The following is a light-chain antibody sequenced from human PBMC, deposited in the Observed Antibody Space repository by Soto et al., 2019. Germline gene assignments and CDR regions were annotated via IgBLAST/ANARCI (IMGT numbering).Light chain of an antibody. J-gene: IGKJ2*01. Sequence: DIQMTQSPSTLSASVGDRVTITCRASQSISSLLAWYQQKPGKAPNLLIYDVSNLESGVPSRFSGSGSGTEFTLTISSLQPDDFATYYCQEYTSFWYTFGPGTRLELK. CDR3: QEYTSFWYT. V-gene: IGKV1-5*01. CDR2: DVS. CDR1: QSISSL.